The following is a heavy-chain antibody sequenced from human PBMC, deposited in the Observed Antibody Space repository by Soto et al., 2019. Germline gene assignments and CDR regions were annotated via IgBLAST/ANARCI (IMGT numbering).Heavy chain of an antibody. D-gene: IGHD3-22*01. CDR1: GGSISNGDYY. J-gene: IGHJ5*02. Sequence: SETLSLTCTVSGGSISNGDYYWSWIRQPPGKGLEWIGYIYYTGSAYYNPSLKSRVTISADTSKNQFSLKLSSVTAADTAVYYCARRYYDDSGAYYISWFDPWGQGTLVTVSS. CDR2: IYYTGSA. V-gene: IGHV4-30-4*01. CDR3: ARRYYDDSGAYYISWFDP.